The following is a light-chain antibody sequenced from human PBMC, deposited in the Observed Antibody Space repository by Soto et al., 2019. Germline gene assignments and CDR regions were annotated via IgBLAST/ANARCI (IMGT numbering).Light chain of an antibody. CDR3: GLYMGRGIWV. V-gene: IGLV8-61*01. CDR2: RTN. Sequence: QTVVTQEPSFSVSPGGTVTLTCALSSGSVSTNNYPSWCQQTPGQPPRTLIFRTNTRSSGVPDRFSGSILGSKAALTTTGAQADDESDYYCGLYMGRGIWVFGGGTKVTVL. J-gene: IGLJ3*02. CDR1: SGSVSTNNY.